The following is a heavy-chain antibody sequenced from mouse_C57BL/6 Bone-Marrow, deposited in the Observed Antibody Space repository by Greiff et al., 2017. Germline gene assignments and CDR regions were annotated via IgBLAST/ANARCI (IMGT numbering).Heavy chain of an antibody. CDR1: GFTFSSYT. CDR2: FSGGCGNT. V-gene: IGHV5-9*01. Sequence: EVQVVESGGGLVKPGGSLKLSCAASGFTFSSYTMSWVRQTPEKRLEWVATFSGGCGNTYYPDSVKGRFTISRDNAKNTLYLKRISLRSEDTAFYYFARPHLLCGFAYWGQGTLVTVSA. J-gene: IGHJ3*01. D-gene: IGHD2-1*01. CDR3: ARPHLLCGFAY.